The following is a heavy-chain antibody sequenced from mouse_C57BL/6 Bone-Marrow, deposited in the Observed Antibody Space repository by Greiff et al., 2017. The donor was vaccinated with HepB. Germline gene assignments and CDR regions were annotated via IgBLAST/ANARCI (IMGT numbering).Heavy chain of an antibody. Sequence: DVQLQESVAELVRPGASVKLSCTASGFNIKNTYMHWVKQRPEQGLEWIGRIDPANGNTKYAPKFQGKATITADTSSNTAYLQLSSLTSEDTAIYFCARSTMVTTPYCYAMDYWGQGTSVTVSS. J-gene: IGHJ4*01. CDR1: GFNIKNTY. CDR2: IDPANGNT. D-gene: IGHD2-2*01. CDR3: ARSTMVTTPYCYAMDY. V-gene: IGHV14-3*01.